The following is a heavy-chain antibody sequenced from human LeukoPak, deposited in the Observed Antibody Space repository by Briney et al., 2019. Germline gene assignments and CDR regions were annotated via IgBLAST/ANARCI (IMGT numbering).Heavy chain of an antibody. CDR2: ISSSSSYI. D-gene: IGHD2-2*01. Sequence: GGSLRLSCAASGFTFSSYSMNWVSQDPGKGLEWVSSISSSSSYIYYADSVKGRFTISRDNAKNSLYLQMNSLRAEDTAVYYCARARDLVVPAGMGYWGQGTLVTVSS. CDR3: ARARDLVVPAGMGY. J-gene: IGHJ4*02. V-gene: IGHV3-21*01. CDR1: GFTFSSYS.